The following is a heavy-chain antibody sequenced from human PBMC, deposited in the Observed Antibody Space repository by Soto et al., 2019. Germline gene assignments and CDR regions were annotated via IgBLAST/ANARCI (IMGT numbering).Heavy chain of an antibody. CDR2: ISGSGDFT. D-gene: IGHD3-3*01. V-gene: IGHV3-23*01. CDR1: GFTLSSYA. J-gene: IGHJ3*02. Sequence: EVQMLESGGGLVQPGGSLRLSCASSGFTLSSYALSWVRQAPGKGLEWVSGISGSGDFTFDSDSVRGRFTISRDNSMNTLYLQMNSLRVEDTAVYYCARGPTIFAVGVDAFDIWGQGTMATVSS. CDR3: ARGPTIFAVGVDAFDI.